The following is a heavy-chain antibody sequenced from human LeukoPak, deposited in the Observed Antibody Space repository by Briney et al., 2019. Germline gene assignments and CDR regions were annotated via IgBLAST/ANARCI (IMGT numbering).Heavy chain of an antibody. CDR2: TYYRSKWYN. J-gene: IGHJ4*02. CDR1: GDSVSSNSAA. CDR3: ARDLGTSGWYTFDF. V-gene: IGHV6-1*01. D-gene: IGHD6-19*01. Sequence: SQTLSLTCAISGDSVSSNSAAWNWLRQSPSRGLEWLGRTYYRSKWYNDYAEFIQGRITINPDTSKNQFSLQLNSVTPEDTAVYYCARDLGTSGWYTFDFWGQGTLVTVSS.